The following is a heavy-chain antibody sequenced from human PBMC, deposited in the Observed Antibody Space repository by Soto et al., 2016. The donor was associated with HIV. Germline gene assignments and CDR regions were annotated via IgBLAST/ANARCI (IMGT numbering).Heavy chain of an antibody. J-gene: IGHJ4*02. CDR1: GFTFSSYA. D-gene: IGHD1-26*01. Sequence: EVQLLESGGGLVQPGGSLRLSCAASGFTFSSYAMSWVRQAPGKGLERVSAISGSGGSTYYADSVKGRFTISRDNSKNTLYLQMNSLRAEDTAVYYCAKDDSGSYYYFDYWGQGTLVTGLL. CDR2: ISGSGGST. V-gene: IGHV3-23*01. CDR3: AKDDSGSYYYFDY.